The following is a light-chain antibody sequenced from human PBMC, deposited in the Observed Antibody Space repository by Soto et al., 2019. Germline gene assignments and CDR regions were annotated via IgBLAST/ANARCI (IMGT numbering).Light chain of an antibody. CDR2: GAS. Sequence: DIQITQSPSSLSSFLGDRITITCRASQSIGRRLNWYQQKPGQAPKFLIYGASTLQSGVPSRFSGSESGTDFTLTVNSLQPDDFATYDCQQSYNSPVTFGQGTRLEIK. V-gene: IGKV1-39*01. CDR1: QSIGRR. J-gene: IGKJ5*01. CDR3: QQSYNSPVT.